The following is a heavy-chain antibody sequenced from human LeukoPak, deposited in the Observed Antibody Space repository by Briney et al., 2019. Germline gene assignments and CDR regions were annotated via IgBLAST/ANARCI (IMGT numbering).Heavy chain of an antibody. V-gene: IGHV3-74*01. CDR1: GFTFSSYW. CDR2: TNSDGSST. D-gene: IGHD3-10*01. J-gene: IGHJ4*02. CDR3: AREIEGSGSYDY. Sequence: PGGSLRLSCAASGFTFSSYWMHWVRQAPGKGLVWVSRTNSDGSSTSYADSVKGRFTISRDNAKNTLYLQMNSLRAEDTAVYYCAREIEGSGSYDYWGQGTLVTVSS.